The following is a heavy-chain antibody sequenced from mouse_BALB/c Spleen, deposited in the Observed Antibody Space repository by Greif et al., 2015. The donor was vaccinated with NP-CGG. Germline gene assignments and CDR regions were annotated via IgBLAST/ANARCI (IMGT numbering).Heavy chain of an antibody. J-gene: IGHJ3*01. Sequence: EVQLVESGGGLVKPGGSLKLSCAASGFTFSSYAMSWVRQTPEKRLEWVASISSGGSTYYPDSVKGRFTISRDNARNILYLQMSSLRSEDTAMYYCARGNYGAYWGQGTLVTVSA. CDR2: ISSGGST. D-gene: IGHD1-1*01. V-gene: IGHV5-6-5*01. CDR3: ARGNYGAY. CDR1: GFTFSSYA.